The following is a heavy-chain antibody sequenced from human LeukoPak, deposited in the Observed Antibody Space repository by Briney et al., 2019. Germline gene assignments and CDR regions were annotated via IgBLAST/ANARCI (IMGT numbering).Heavy chain of an antibody. Sequence: SETLSLTCTVSGGSISSYYWSWSRQPPGKGLEWIGYIYYSGSTNYNPSLKSRVTISVDTSKNQFSLKLSSVTAADTAVYYCAGTTPYFDYWGQGTLVTVSS. J-gene: IGHJ4*02. CDR3: AGTTPYFDY. CDR2: IYYSGST. D-gene: IGHD1-7*01. V-gene: IGHV4-59*01. CDR1: GGSISSYY.